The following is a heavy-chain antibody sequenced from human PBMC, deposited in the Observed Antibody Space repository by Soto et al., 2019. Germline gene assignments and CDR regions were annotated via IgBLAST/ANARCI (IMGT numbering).Heavy chain of an antibody. CDR2: IKSKTDGGTT. CDR3: TTDAEHVDTAMEMAYYYYYGMDV. J-gene: IGHJ6*02. V-gene: IGHV3-15*07. CDR1: GFTFINAW. D-gene: IGHD5-18*01. Sequence: PGGSLRLSCAASGFTFINAWMNWVRQAPGKGLEWVGRIKSKTDGGTTDYAAPVKGRFTISRDDSKNTLYLQMNSLKTEDTAVYYCTTDAEHVDTAMEMAYYYYYGMDVWGQGTTVTVSS.